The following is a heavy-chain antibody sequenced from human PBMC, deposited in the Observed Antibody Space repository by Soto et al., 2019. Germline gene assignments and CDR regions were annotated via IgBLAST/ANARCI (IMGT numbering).Heavy chain of an antibody. CDR3: ARGPGYDFWSGYYPWFDP. CDR1: GGSFSGYY. CDR2: INHSGIT. Sequence: SETLSLTCAVYGGSFSGYYWSWIRQPPGKGLEWIGEINHSGITNYNPSLKSRVTISVDTSKNLFSLKLSSVTAADTAVYYCARGPGYDFWSGYYPWFDPWGQGTLVTVSS. J-gene: IGHJ5*02. D-gene: IGHD3-3*01. V-gene: IGHV4-34*01.